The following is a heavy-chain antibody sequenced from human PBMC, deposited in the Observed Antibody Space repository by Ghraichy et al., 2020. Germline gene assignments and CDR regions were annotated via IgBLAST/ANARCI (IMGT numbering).Heavy chain of an antibody. CDR1: GGTFSSYA. Sequence: SVKVSCKASGGTFSSYAISWVRQAPGQGLEWMGRIIPILGIANYAQKFQGRVTITADKSTSTAYMELSSLRSEDTAVYYCARYNCGKGCYYYYGMDVWGQGTTVTVSS. CDR3: ARYNCGKGCYYYYGMDV. V-gene: IGHV1-69*04. CDR2: IIPILGIA. D-gene: IGHD1-20*01. J-gene: IGHJ6*02.